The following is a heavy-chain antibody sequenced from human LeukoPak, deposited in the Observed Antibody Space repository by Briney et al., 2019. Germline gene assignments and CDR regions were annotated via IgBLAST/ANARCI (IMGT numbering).Heavy chain of an antibody. Sequence: PGGSLRLSCAASGFTFSSYEMNWVRQAPGKGLEWVSYISGSGRTTYYADSVKGRFTISRDNAKNSLYLQMISLRAEDTALYFCARDLANYFDYWGQGTLVTVSS. V-gene: IGHV3-48*03. J-gene: IGHJ4*02. CDR3: ARDLANYFDY. CDR2: ISGSGRTT. D-gene: IGHD3-16*01. CDR1: GFTFSSYE.